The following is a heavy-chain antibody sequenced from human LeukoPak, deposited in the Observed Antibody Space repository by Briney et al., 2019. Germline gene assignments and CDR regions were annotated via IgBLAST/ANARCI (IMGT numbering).Heavy chain of an antibody. CDR1: GYSFTNYA. V-gene: IGHV1-3*03. Sequence: GASVKVSCKASGYSFTNYAIHWMRRAPGQRLEWLGWINAGNGNAKYSRHFQGRVTITRDTSAITAYMELSSLRSEDMAVYYCARWGRPTYGSGWYTDGFDIWGQGIMVTVSS. CDR3: ARWGRPTYGSGWYTDGFDI. J-gene: IGHJ3*02. CDR2: INAGNGNA. D-gene: IGHD6-19*01.